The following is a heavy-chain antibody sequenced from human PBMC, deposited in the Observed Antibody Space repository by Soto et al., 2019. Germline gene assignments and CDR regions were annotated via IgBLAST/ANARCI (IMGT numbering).Heavy chain of an antibody. Sequence: SLRLSCAASGFTFSSYGMHWVRQAPGKGLEWVAVISYDGSNKYYADSVKGRFTISRDNSKNTLYLQMNSLRAEDTAVYYCAKTTSARYSGYDGTDFDYWGQGTLVTVSS. D-gene: IGHD5-12*01. J-gene: IGHJ4*02. CDR3: AKTTSARYSGYDGTDFDY. CDR1: GFTFSSYG. CDR2: ISYDGSNK. V-gene: IGHV3-30*18.